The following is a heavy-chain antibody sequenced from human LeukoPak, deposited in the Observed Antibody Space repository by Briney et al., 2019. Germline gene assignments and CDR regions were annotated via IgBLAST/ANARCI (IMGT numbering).Heavy chain of an antibody. J-gene: IGHJ3*02. Sequence: SVKVSCKASEGTFSSYAISWVRQAPGQGLEWMGGIIPIFGTANYAQKFQGRVTITADESTSTAYMELSSLRSEDTAVYYCARVMGTLRFLETSPLDIWGQGTMVTVSS. CDR3: ARVMGTLRFLETSPLDI. V-gene: IGHV1-69*13. D-gene: IGHD3-3*01. CDR2: IIPIFGTA. CDR1: EGTFSSYA.